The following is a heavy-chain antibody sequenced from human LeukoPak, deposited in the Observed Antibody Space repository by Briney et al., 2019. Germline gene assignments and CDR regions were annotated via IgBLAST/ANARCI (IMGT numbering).Heavy chain of an antibody. CDR3: ARVQYYYGSGDDAFDI. Sequence: ASVTVSCMASGYTFTDYYMHWVRQAPGHGLEWMGWINPNSGGTNYAQKFQGWVTMTRDTSISAAYMELSRLRSDDTAVYYCARVQYYYGSGDDAFDIWGQGTMVTVSS. J-gene: IGHJ3*02. V-gene: IGHV1-2*04. D-gene: IGHD3-10*01. CDR2: INPNSGGT. CDR1: GYTFTDYY.